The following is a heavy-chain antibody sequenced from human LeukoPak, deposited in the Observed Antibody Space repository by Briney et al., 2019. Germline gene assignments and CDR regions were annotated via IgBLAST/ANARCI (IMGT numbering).Heavy chain of an antibody. CDR2: INHGGGT. D-gene: IGHD2/OR15-2a*01. CDR3: AKGEYWVRF. V-gene: IGHV4-39*02. CDR1: GGSVSRTNYY. Sequence: SETLSLTCTVSGGSVSRTNYYWAWIRQPPGKGLEWIATINHGGGTHHNPSLKSRLTIAVDTATNDFSLKLSSVTAADTAVYYCAKGEYWVRFWGRGTLVTASS. J-gene: IGHJ2*01.